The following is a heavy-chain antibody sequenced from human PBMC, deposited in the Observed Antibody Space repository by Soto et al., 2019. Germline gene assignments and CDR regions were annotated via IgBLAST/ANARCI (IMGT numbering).Heavy chain of an antibody. CDR1: GGSISSNY. J-gene: IGHJ4*02. Sequence: QVQLQESGPGLVKPSETLSLMCTVSGGSISSNYWSWIRQPPGKGLEYIGYIYYSGSTNYNPSLNSLVTISVDTSKNQFSLKLSSVTAADTAVYYCARGGGSPDYWGQGTLVTVSS. CDR3: ARGGGSPDY. CDR2: IYYSGST. V-gene: IGHV4-59*01. D-gene: IGHD3-10*01.